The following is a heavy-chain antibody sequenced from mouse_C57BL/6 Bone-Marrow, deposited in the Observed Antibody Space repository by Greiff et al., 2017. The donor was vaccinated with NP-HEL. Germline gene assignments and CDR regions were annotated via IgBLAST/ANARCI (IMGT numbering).Heavy chain of an antibody. CDR3: ARSNGYYAMDY. V-gene: IGHV1-20*01. J-gene: IGHJ4*01. Sequence: VHVKQSGPELVKPGDSVKISCKASGYSFTGYFMNWVMQSHGKSLEWIGRINPYNGDTFYNQKFKGKATLTVDKSSSTAHMELRSLTSEDSAVYYCARSNGYYAMDYWGQGTSVTVSS. CDR1: GYSFTGYF. CDR2: INPYNGDT.